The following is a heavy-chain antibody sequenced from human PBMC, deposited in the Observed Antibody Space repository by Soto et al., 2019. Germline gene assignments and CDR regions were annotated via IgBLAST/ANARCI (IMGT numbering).Heavy chain of an antibody. CDR3: ETSYGSGRQAFDY. D-gene: IGHD3-10*01. J-gene: IGHJ4*02. CDR2: TIPILSMS. Sequence: QVHLVQSGAELRKLGSSVRVSCKASGDTFNSYTINWVRQAPGLGLEWMGRTIPILSMSNYALKFQGRLTITADKSTSTAYRVLSRLISEETAIYYGETSYGSGRQAFDYWGQGALVTVSS. CDR1: GDTFNSYT. V-gene: IGHV1-69*02.